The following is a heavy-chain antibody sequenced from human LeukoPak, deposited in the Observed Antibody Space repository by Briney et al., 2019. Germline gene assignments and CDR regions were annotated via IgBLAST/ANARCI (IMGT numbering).Heavy chain of an antibody. Sequence: GASVKVSCKASGYTFTGYYMHWVRQAPAQGLEWMGWINPNSGCTNYAQKFQGRVTMTRDTSISTAYMELSRLRSDDTAVYYCARDCRVRSFGSGSYLHALNYYGMDVWGQGTTVTVSS. CDR1: GYTFTGYY. V-gene: IGHV1-2*02. D-gene: IGHD3-10*01. CDR2: INPNSGCT. J-gene: IGHJ6*02. CDR3: ARDCRVRSFGSGSYLHALNYYGMDV.